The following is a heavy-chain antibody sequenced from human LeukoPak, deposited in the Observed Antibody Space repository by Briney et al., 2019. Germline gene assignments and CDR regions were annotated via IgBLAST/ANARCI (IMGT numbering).Heavy chain of an antibody. CDR2: INPNTGGT. J-gene: IGHJ4*02. Sequence: ASVTVSCKASGYTFTGHYMYWVRQAPGQGLEWMGWINPNTGGTNYAQKFQDRVTMTRDTSINTAYMELSRLTSDDAAVYYCAIIVAAIRGFDYWGQGTLVTVSS. V-gene: IGHV1-2*02. CDR3: AIIVAAIRGFDY. CDR1: GYTFTGHY. D-gene: IGHD5-12*01.